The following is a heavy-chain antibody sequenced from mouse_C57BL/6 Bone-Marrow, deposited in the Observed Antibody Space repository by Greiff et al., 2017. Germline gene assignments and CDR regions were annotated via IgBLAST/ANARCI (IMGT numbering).Heavy chain of an antibody. CDR2: IWSGGST. Sequence: QVQLQQSGPGLVQPSQSLSITCTVSGFSLTSYGVHWVRQSPGKGLEWLGVIWSGGSTDYNAAFISRLSISKDNSKSQVFFKMNSLQADDTAIYYCARNEGATVVVPYWYFDVWGTGTTVTVSS. CDR3: ARNEGATVVVPYWYFDV. CDR1: GFSLTSYG. D-gene: IGHD1-1*01. J-gene: IGHJ1*03. V-gene: IGHV2-2*01.